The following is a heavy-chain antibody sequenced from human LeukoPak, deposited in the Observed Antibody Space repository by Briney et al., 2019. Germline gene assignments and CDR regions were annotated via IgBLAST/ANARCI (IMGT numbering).Heavy chain of an antibody. V-gene: IGHV3-21*01. D-gene: IGHD3-9*01. J-gene: IGHJ4*02. CDR2: ISSSSSYI. Sequence: PGGSLRLSCAASGFTFSSFSMNWVRQALGKGLEWASSISSSSSYIYYADSVKGRFTISRDNAKNSLYLQMNSLRAEDTAVYYCARGADILTGYVTFDYWGQGSLVTVSS. CDR1: GFTFSSFS. CDR3: ARGADILTGYVTFDY.